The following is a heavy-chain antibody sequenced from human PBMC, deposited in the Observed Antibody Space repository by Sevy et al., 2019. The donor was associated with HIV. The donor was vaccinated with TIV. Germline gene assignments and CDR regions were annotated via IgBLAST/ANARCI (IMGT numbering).Heavy chain of an antibody. J-gene: IGHJ4*02. D-gene: IGHD5-12*01. CDR2: ISYGGSLK. CDR1: GFTFSTYA. Sequence: GSLRLSCAGSGFTFSTYAMHWVRQAPGKGLEWLAVISYGGSLKFHTDSVRGRFTISRDNSKNTVYLQMNSLRAEDTAVYYCAREHPGYNPFDNWGQGTLVTVSS. V-gene: IGHV3-30*03. CDR3: AREHPGYNPFDN.